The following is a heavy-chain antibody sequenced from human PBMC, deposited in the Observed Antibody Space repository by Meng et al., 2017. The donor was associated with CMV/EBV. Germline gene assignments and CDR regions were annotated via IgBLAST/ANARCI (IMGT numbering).Heavy chain of an antibody. V-gene: IGHV4-34*01. Sequence: QEQLKQWGAGMLKPSQTLSLHCAVYGGSFSGYYWSWIRQPPGKGLEWIGEINHSGSTNYNPSLKSRVTISVDTSKNQFSLKLSSVTAADTAVYYCARGSIAARLGLGDWGQGTLVTVSS. J-gene: IGHJ4*02. CDR2: INHSGST. CDR3: ARGSIAARLGLGD. D-gene: IGHD6-6*01. CDR1: GGSFSGYY.